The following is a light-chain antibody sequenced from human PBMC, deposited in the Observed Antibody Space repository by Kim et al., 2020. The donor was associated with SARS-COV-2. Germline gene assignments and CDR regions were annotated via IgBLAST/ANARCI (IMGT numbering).Light chain of an antibody. CDR3: NSRDSSGNHLV. J-gene: IGLJ1*01. CDR2: GKN. CDR1: SLRSYY. V-gene: IGLV3-19*01. Sequence: ALGQTVRITCQGDSLRSYYASWYQQKPGQAPVLVIYGKNNRPSGIPDRFSGSSSGNTASLTITGAQAEHEADYYCNSRDSSGNHLVFGTGTKVTVL.